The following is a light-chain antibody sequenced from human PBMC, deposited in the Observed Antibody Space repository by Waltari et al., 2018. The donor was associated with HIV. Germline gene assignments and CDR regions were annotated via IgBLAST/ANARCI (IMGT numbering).Light chain of an antibody. CDR2: EVS. Sequence: QSVLTQPASVSGSPGQSVTISCTGTSSDFGFDNYVSWYQQYPGKAPTLIIYEVSSRPSGVSDGFSGSKSGNTASLTISGLQNEDEADYFCTSYTTSDTLRFGGGTKVTVL. J-gene: IGLJ3*02. CDR3: TSYTTSDTLR. CDR1: SSDFGFDNY. V-gene: IGLV2-14*03.